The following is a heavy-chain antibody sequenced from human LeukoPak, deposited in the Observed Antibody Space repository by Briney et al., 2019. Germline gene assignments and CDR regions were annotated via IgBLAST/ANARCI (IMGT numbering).Heavy chain of an antibody. Sequence: GGSLRLSCAASGFTFRTYAMHWVRQAPGKGLEYVSGISSNGGSTYYANSVKGRFTISRDNSKNTLYLQMGSLRADDMAVYYCARGGEHYGSGSYENNWFDPWGQGALVTVSS. J-gene: IGHJ5*02. CDR1: GFTFRTYA. D-gene: IGHD3-10*01. CDR2: ISSNGGST. CDR3: ARGGEHYGSGSYENNWFDP. V-gene: IGHV3-64*01.